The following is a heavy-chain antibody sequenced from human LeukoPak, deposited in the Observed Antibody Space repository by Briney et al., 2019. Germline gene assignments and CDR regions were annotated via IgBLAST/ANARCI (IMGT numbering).Heavy chain of an antibody. Sequence: ASVKVSCKASGYTFTSYYMHWVRQAPGQGLEWMGIINHSGGSTSYAQKFQGRVTMTRDTSTSTVYMELSSLRSEDTAVYYCAREGGLWFGELPRSNHAFDIWGQGTMVTVSS. D-gene: IGHD3-10*01. V-gene: IGHV1-46*01. CDR1: GYTFTSYY. CDR3: AREGGLWFGELPRSNHAFDI. J-gene: IGHJ3*02. CDR2: INHSGGST.